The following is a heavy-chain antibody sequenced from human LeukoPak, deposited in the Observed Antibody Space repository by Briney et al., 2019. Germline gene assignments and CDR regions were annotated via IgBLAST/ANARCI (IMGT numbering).Heavy chain of an antibody. CDR1: GGSISGSNYY. J-gene: IGHJ4*02. CDR3: ARLSGEIIVVGAGIDS. Sequence: KPSETLSLTFTVSGGSISGSNYYWGWIRQAPGKGLEWIGSIHYNGQAYYNPSRASRVTISVDTSRNQFSLKLVSVTAADTAVYYCARLSGEIIVVGAGIDSWGQGTLVLVSS. CDR2: IHYNGQA. D-gene: IGHD2-15*01. V-gene: IGHV4-39*07.